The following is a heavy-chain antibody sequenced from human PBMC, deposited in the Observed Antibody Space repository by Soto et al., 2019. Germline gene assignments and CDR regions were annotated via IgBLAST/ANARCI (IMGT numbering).Heavy chain of an antibody. D-gene: IGHD1-26*01. CDR1: GYTFTGYY. Sequence: ASVKVSCKASGYTFTGYYMHWVRQAPGQGLEWMGWINPNSGGTNYAQKFQGWVTMTRDTSISTAYVELSRLRSDDTAVYYCARHLGARVGATTGDYYYGMDVWGQGTTVTVSS. J-gene: IGHJ6*02. CDR3: ARHLGARVGATTGDYYYGMDV. CDR2: INPNSGGT. V-gene: IGHV1-2*04.